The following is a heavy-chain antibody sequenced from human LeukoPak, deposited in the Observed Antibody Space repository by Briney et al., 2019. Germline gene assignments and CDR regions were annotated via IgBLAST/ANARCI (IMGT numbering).Heavy chain of an antibody. V-gene: IGHV3-23*01. CDR2: ISGSGGST. CDR3: AKDGHLTMIVVVITFLWLDY. CDR1: GFTFSSYA. Sequence: GGSLRLSCAASGFTFSSYAMSWVRQAPGKGLEWVSAISGSGGSTYYADSVKGRFTISRDNSKNTLYLQMNSLRAEDTAVYYCAKDGHLTMIVVVITFLWLDYWGQGTLVTVST. J-gene: IGHJ4*02. D-gene: IGHD3-22*01.